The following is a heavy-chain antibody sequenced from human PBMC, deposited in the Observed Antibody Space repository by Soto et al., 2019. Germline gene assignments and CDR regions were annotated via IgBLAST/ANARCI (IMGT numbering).Heavy chain of an antibody. CDR3: ARGRPGYCSSTSCYGRTYNWFDP. Sequence: SETLSLTCAVYGGSFSGYYWSWIRQPPGKGLEWIGEINHSGSTNYNPSLKSRVTISVDTSKNQFSLKLSSVTAADTAVYYCARGRPGYCSSTSCYGRTYNWFDPWGQGTLVTVSS. CDR2: INHSGST. V-gene: IGHV4-34*01. J-gene: IGHJ5*02. D-gene: IGHD2-2*01. CDR1: GGSFSGYY.